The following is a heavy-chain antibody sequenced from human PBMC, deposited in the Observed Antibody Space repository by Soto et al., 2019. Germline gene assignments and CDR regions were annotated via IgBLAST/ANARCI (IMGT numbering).Heavy chain of an antibody. Sequence: PSETLSLTCTVSGGSISSSSYYWGWIRQPPGKGLEWIGSICYSGSTYYNPSLKSRVTISVDTSKNQFSLKLSSVTAADTAVYYCATLGATYYYYGMDVWGQGTTVTVSS. D-gene: IGHD1-26*01. J-gene: IGHJ6*02. CDR2: ICYSGST. V-gene: IGHV4-39*01. CDR3: ATLGATYYYYGMDV. CDR1: GGSISSSSYY.